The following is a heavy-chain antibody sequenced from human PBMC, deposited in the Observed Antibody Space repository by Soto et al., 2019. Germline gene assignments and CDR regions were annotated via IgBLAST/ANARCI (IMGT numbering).Heavy chain of an antibody. CDR3: ARPPPTVSYGGNSFSSDY. V-gene: IGHV1-2*02. CDR1: GYTFTGYY. CDR2: INPNSGGT. D-gene: IGHD2-21*02. J-gene: IGHJ4*02. Sequence: AAVKVSCKASGYTFTGYYMHWVRQAPGQGLEWMGWINPNSGGTNYAQKFQGRVTMTRDTSISTAYMELSRLRSDDTAVYYCARPPPTVSYGGNSFSSDYWGQGTPVPVSS.